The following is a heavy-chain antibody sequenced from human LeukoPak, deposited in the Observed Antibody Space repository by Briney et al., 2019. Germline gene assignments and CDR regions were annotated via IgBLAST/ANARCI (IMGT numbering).Heavy chain of an antibody. Sequence: GSLRLSCAASGSTFSSYWMSWVRQAPGKGLEWVANIKQDGSEKYYVDSVKGRFTISRDNAKNSLYLQMNSLRAEDTAVYYCARNLGAIEGGTDFDYWGQGTLVTVSS. CDR2: IKQDGSEK. J-gene: IGHJ4*02. D-gene: IGHD1-26*01. V-gene: IGHV3-7*01. CDR1: GSTFSSYW. CDR3: ARNLGAIEGGTDFDY.